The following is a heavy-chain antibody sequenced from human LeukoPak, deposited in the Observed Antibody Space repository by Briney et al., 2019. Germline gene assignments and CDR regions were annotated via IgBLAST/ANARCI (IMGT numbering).Heavy chain of an antibody. J-gene: IGHJ4*02. CDR1: GFTFSSYS. Sequence: PGGSLRLSCAASGFTFSSYSMNWVRQAPGKGLEWVSSISSRSGDRYYADSVKGRFTISRDNAKNSLYLQMNSLRAEDTAVYYCARDLGEYCSSTSCYRSDYWGQGTLVTVSS. V-gene: IGHV3-21*01. CDR2: ISSRSGDR. CDR3: ARDLGEYCSSTSCYRSDY. D-gene: IGHD2-2*02.